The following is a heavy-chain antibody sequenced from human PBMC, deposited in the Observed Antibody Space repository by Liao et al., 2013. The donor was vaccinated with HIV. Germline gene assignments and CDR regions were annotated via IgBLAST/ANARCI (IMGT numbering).Heavy chain of an antibody. CDR3: ARWLGNNHGLDY. J-gene: IGHJ4*02. CDR2: IHYSGST. Sequence: QVQLQESGPGLVKSSETLSLTCTVSGGSISGYYWSWIRQIPGKGLEWIGYIHYSGSTNYNPSFKSRVTIAVDMFKNQVSLKLRSVTAADTAVYFCARWLGNNHGLDYWGQGTLVPVSS. D-gene: IGHD5-24*01. V-gene: IGHV4-59*01. CDR1: GGSISGYY.